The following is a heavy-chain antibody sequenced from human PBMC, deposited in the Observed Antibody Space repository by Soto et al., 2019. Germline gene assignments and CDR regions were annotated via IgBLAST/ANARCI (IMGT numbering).Heavy chain of an antibody. D-gene: IGHD3-10*01. CDR1: GFTFSDQY. CDR2: ISGDATIT. V-gene: IGHV3-11*01. J-gene: IGHJ4*02. CDR3: ASDPYYYASGF. Sequence: QVQLVESGGGVVQPGRSLRLSCAASGFTFSDQYMTWIRQAPGKGLEWVSKISGDATITYYADSVKGRFTVSRDNAKNSLYLQMDSLRAEDTAVYYCASDPYYYASGFWGQGTLVTVSS.